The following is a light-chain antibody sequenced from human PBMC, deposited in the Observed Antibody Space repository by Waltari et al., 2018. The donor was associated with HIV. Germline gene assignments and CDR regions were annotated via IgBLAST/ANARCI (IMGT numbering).Light chain of an antibody. CDR3: QQYDNCPPWT. V-gene: IGKV3-15*01. CDR1: QSIAKN. CDR2: GVS. Sequence: ERVMTQSTATLSVSPGERVTLSCRASQSIAKNLAWYQQKPGQAPRLLMYGVSTRATGIPARFSGSGSWTEFTLTISSLQSEDLAVYYSQQYDNCPPWTFGQGTKVE. J-gene: IGKJ1*01.